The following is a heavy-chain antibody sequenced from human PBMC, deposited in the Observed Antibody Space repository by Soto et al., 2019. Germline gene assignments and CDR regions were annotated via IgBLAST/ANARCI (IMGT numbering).Heavy chain of an antibody. CDR3: ARGTWVRSAFDI. J-gene: IGHJ3*02. CDR2: INHSGST. D-gene: IGHD3-10*01. CDR1: GGSFSGYH. Sequence: TSETLSLTCAVYGGSFSGYHWSWIRQPPGKGLEWIGEINHSGSTNYNPSLKSRVTISVDTSKNQFSLKLSSVTAADTAVYYCARGTWVRSAFDIWGQGTMVTVSS. V-gene: IGHV4-34*01.